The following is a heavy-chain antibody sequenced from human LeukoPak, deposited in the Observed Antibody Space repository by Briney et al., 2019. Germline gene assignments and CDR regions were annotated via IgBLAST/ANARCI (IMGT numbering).Heavy chain of an antibody. D-gene: IGHD3-16*01. Sequence: ASVKVTCKASGYTFTVYSINWLRQAPGQGLEWMGWITTSTGKPTYAQGFTGRFVFSLDTSVSTTYLHINSLKAEDTAVYYCARDASMINFDYWGQGSLVTVSS. CDR1: GYTFTVYS. V-gene: IGHV7-4-1*02. J-gene: IGHJ4*02. CDR3: ARDASMINFDY. CDR2: ITTSTGKP.